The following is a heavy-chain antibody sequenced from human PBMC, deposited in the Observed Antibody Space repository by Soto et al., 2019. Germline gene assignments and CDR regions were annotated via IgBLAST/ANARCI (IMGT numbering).Heavy chain of an antibody. Sequence: QVQLVESGGGLVKPGGSLRLSCAASGFIFSDYYMSWIRQAPGKGLEWVSYITSSGRTIYYADSVKGRFTISRDNAKNSLYLQMNSLRAEDTAVYYCARDPGYCSGSSCPFDYWGQGTLVNVSS. CDR3: ARDPGYCSGSSCPFDY. J-gene: IGHJ4*02. CDR1: GFIFSDYY. V-gene: IGHV3-11*01. D-gene: IGHD2-15*01. CDR2: ITSSGRTI.